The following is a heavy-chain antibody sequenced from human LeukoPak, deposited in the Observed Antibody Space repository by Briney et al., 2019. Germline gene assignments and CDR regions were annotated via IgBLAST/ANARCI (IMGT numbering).Heavy chain of an antibody. Sequence: PGRSLRLSCAASGFTFSSYAMHWVRQAPGKGLEWVAVISYDGSNKYYADSVKGRFTISRDNSKNTLYLQMNSLRAEDTAVHYCARAVGATPFDYWGQGTLVTVSS. CDR2: ISYDGSNK. CDR1: GFTFSSYA. V-gene: IGHV3-30-3*01. D-gene: IGHD1-26*01. CDR3: ARAVGATPFDY. J-gene: IGHJ4*02.